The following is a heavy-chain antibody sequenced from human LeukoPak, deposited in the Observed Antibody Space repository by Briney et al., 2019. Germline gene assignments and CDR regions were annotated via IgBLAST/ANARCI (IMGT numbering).Heavy chain of an antibody. J-gene: IGHJ4*02. CDR1: GGSISSYY. CDR2: IYTSGST. Sequence: SETLSLTCTVSGGSISSYYWSWIRQPAGKGLKWIGRIYTSGSTNYNPSLKSRVTMSVDTSKNQFSLKLSSVTAADTAVYYCARRSGYSSGEDYWGQGTLVTVSS. CDR3: ARRSGYSSGEDY. V-gene: IGHV4-4*07. D-gene: IGHD6-19*01.